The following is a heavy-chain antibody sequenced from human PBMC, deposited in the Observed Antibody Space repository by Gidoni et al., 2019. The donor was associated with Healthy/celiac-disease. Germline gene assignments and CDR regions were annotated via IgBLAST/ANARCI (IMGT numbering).Heavy chain of an antibody. D-gene: IGHD6-13*01. Sequence: EVQLVESGGGLFQPGGSLILSCAASGFTVSSNYMRWVRLAPGKGLEWVSVIYSGGSTYYADSVKCRFTISRHNSKNTLYLQMNSLRAEDTAVYYCARELRRYSSSWYLDYWGQGTLVTVSS. CDR2: IYSGGST. J-gene: IGHJ4*02. V-gene: IGHV3-53*04. CDR1: GFTVSSNY. CDR3: ARELRRYSSSWYLDY.